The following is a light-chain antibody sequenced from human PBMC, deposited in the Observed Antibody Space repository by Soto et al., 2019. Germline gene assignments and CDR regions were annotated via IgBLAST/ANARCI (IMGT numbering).Light chain of an antibody. Sequence: QSALTQPPSVSGAPGQRVTISCTGTSSNIGAGYDVHWYQHLPGTAPKLLIYDIINRPSGVPNRFSGSKSGTTASLTISGLQAEDEADYYCSSYTSSSTLVVFGTGTKVTVL. CDR2: DII. CDR1: SSNIGAGYD. V-gene: IGLV1-40*01. CDR3: SSYTSSSTLVV. J-gene: IGLJ1*01.